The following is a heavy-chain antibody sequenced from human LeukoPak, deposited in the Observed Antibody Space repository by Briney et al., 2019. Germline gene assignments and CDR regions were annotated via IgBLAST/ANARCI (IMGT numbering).Heavy chain of an antibody. J-gene: IGHJ6*04. Sequence: GGSLRLSCAASGFTFSDYYMSWIRQAPGKGLEWVAVIWYDGSNKYYADSVKGRFTISRDNSKNTLYLQMNSLRAEDTAVYYCAKGGRYSYGPTHLMDVWGKGTTVTVSS. CDR3: AKGGRYSYGPTHLMDV. D-gene: IGHD5-18*01. V-gene: IGHV3-33*06. CDR1: GFTFSDYY. CDR2: IWYDGSNK.